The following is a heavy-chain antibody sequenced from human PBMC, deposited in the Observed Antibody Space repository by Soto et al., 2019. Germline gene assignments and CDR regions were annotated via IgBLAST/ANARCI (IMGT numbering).Heavy chain of an antibody. Sequence: PSETLSLTCTVSGGSISSYYWSWIRQPPGKGLEWIGYIYYSGSTNYNPSLKSRVTISVDTSKNQFSLKLSSVTAADTAVYYCAGGRIGTRRDYWGQGTLVTVSS. CDR3: AGGRIGTRRDY. CDR2: IYYSGST. J-gene: IGHJ4*02. V-gene: IGHV4-59*12. D-gene: IGHD2-2*01. CDR1: GGSISSYY.